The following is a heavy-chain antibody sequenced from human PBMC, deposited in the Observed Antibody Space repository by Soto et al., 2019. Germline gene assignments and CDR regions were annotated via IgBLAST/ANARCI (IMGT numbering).Heavy chain of an antibody. CDR2: ISGSGGST. D-gene: IGHD3-10*01. Sequence: GSLRLSCAASGFTFSSYAMSWVRQAPGKGLEWVSAISGSGGSTYYADSVKGRFTISRDNSKNTLYLQMNSLRAEDTAVCYCAKGYRGVIITPFDYWGQGTLVTVSS. CDR3: AKGYRGVIITPFDY. J-gene: IGHJ4*02. V-gene: IGHV3-23*01. CDR1: GFTFSSYA.